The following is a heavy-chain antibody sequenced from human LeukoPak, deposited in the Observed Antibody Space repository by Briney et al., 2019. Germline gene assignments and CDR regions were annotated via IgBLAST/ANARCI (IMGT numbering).Heavy chain of an antibody. D-gene: IGHD6-13*01. CDR2: ISAYKGNT. J-gene: IGHJ3*02. V-gene: IGHV1-18*01. Sequence: ASVKVSCKASGYTFSTYGISWVRQAPGQGLEWMGWISAYKGNTYYAQKLQGRVTMTTDTSTSTAYMELRSLRSDDTAVYYCARDQIERWYDAFDIWGQGTMVTVSS. CDR1: GYTFSTYG. CDR3: ARDQIERWYDAFDI.